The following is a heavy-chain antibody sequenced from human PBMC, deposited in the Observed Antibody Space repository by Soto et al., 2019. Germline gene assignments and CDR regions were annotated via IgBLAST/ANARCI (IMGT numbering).Heavy chain of an antibody. J-gene: IGHJ4*02. V-gene: IGHV1-2*02. CDR3: ARGYSSRWYLGYFDY. D-gene: IGHD6-13*01. CDR1: VWTFTRYY. CDR2: INTNSGGT. Sequence: AVNVSCKGSVWTFTRYYMHGVGQAPGRGREWMGWINTNSGGTNYAQNLQGRLTITRDTSISTAYMELSRLRSDDTAVYYCARGYSSRWYLGYFDYWGQGTLVTVSS.